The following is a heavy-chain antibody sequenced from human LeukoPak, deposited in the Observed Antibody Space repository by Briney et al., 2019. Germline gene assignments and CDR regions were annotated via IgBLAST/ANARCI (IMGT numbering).Heavy chain of an antibody. CDR1: GYSFTDYF. CDR3: AGGYEYGWFDP. Sequence: ASVKVSCKASGYSFTDYFLHWVRQAPGQGLEWMGWINPKSGATNYAQRFQGRVTMTSDTSITTANMELSRLTSDDMAVYWCAGGYEYGWFDPWGQGTLVTVSS. D-gene: IGHD3-16*01. J-gene: IGHJ5*02. CDR2: INPKSGAT. V-gene: IGHV1-2*02.